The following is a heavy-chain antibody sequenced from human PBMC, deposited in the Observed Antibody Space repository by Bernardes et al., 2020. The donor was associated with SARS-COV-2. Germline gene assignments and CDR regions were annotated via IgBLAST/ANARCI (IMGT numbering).Heavy chain of an antibody. D-gene: IGHD6-25*01. J-gene: IGHJ5*02. CDR2: IYPGDSDT. CDR1: GYSFSTYW. Sequence: GESLKISCKGFGYSFSTYWIAWVRQMPGKGLEWMGIIYPGDSDTRYSPSFEGQVTISVEKSIDTAYLHLASLKASDSAIYYCARLGGYGDPNSRLDPWGQGTLVSVSS. CDR3: ARLGGYGDPNSRLDP. V-gene: IGHV5-51*01.